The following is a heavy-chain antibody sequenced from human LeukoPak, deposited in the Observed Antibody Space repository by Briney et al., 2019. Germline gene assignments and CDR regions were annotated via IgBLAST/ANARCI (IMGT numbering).Heavy chain of an antibody. CDR1: GYIFTNYW. D-gene: IGHD2-2*01. V-gene: IGHV5-51*01. Sequence: GGSLQISCSGSGYIFTNYWIAWGRQLPGKGLEGMGIIYPGDSETTYSPPFQGQVTISADKSITTTNLQWSSLKASDTAMYYCARGRGYCSSSSCYDFDCWGQGTLVTVPS. CDR2: IYPGDSET. J-gene: IGHJ4*02. CDR3: ARGRGYCSSSSCYDFDC.